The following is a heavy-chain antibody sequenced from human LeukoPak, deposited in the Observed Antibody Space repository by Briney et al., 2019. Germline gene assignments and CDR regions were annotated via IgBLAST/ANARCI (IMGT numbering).Heavy chain of an antibody. CDR2: IYYSGST. Sequence: SETLSLTCTVSGDSISIYYWSWIRQPPGKGLEWIGYIYYSGSTNYNPSLKSRVTISVDTSKNQFSLKLTSVTAADTAVYYCARHSAVPRYFDYWGQGTLVTVSS. CDR1: GDSISIYY. J-gene: IGHJ4*02. CDR3: ARHSAVPRYFDY. D-gene: IGHD6-25*01. V-gene: IGHV4-59*08.